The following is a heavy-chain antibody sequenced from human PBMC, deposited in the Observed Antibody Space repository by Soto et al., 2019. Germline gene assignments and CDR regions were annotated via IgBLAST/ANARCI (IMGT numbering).Heavy chain of an antibody. J-gene: IGHJ5*02. V-gene: IGHV4-34*01. CDR3: ARGRIQYYDRSGYAP. Sequence: QVQLQQWGAGLLKPSETLSLTCAVYGGSFSGYYWNWIRQPPGKGLEWIGEINHSGSTKYSPSLKGRLTISVDTSKGPFSLNLTSVTAAATAVYYCARGRIQYYDRSGYAPWGQGTLVTVSS. CDR1: GGSFSGYY. CDR2: INHSGST. D-gene: IGHD3-22*01.